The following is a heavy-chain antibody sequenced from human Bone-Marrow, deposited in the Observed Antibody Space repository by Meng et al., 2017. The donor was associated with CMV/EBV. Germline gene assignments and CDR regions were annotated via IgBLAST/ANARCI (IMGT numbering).Heavy chain of an antibody. CDR2: TYYTGTT. CDR3: ARALNNNNHNSVSDYFPFDP. V-gene: IGHV4-59*01. D-gene: IGHD3-10*01. CDR1: DDSISGSY. J-gene: IGHJ5*02. Sequence: SESLSLTCTVSDDSISGSYWSWIRQPPGKGLEWIGYTYYTGTTNYNPPLKGRVTIAVATSNNQLSPKLSSVTAADTAEHYCARALNNNNHNSVSDYFPFDPWGRGTLVTVSS.